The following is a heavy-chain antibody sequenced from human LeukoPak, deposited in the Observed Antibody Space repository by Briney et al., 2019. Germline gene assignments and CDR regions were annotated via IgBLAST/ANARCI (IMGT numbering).Heavy chain of an antibody. CDR2: AGWAGGTT. CDR1: GFNFDRYT. D-gene: IGHD3-10*02. J-gene: IGHJ4*02. CDR3: AKELDTMFFDY. Sequence: GGSLRLSCASSGFNFDRYTIHWVRQAPGKGLEWVSLAGWAGGTTFYSDSVRGRFTISRDSGRKSVYLQMNSLTTDDTAFYFCAKELDTMFFDYWGQGALVTVSS. V-gene: IGHV3-43*01.